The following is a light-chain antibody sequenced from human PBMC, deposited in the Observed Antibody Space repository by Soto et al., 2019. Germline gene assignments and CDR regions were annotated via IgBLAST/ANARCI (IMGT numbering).Light chain of an antibody. CDR3: AAWDDSLNGPE. Sequence: QSVLTQPPSASGTPGQRVTISCSGSSSNIGSNTVNWYQQLPGTAPKLLIYSNNQRPSGVPDRFSGSKSGTSASLAISGLQSEDDADYYCAAWDDSLNGPEFGGGTKVTVL. CDR1: SSNIGSNT. V-gene: IGLV1-44*01. CDR2: SNN. J-gene: IGLJ3*02.